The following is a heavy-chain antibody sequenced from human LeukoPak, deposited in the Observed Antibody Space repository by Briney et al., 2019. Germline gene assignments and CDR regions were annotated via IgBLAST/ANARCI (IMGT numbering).Heavy chain of an antibody. CDR1: GFTFDDHG. J-gene: IGHJ4*02. CDR2: INWNGGST. D-gene: IGHD3-3*01. CDR3: ARGGYDLSPLPDY. Sequence: GGSLRLSRAASGFTFDDHGMSWVRLAPGKGLEWVSGINWNGGSTGYADSVKGRFTISRDNAKNSLYLQMNSLRAEDTALYHCARGGYDLSPLPDYWGQGTLVIVSS. V-gene: IGHV3-20*01.